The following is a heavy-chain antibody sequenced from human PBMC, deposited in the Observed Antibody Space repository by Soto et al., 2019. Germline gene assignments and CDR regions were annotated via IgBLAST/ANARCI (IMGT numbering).Heavy chain of an antibody. CDR2: ISYDGDNE. CDR1: GFTFSNYG. J-gene: IGHJ3*02. V-gene: IGHV3-30*18. Sequence: GGSLRLSCAASGFTFSNYGMHWVRQAPGKGLEWVAVISYDGDNEYSADSVKGRFTVSRDNSKNTLYLQMNSLRAEDTAVYYCAKGDTVMAYALDIWGQGTMVTV. CDR3: AKGDTVMAYALDI. D-gene: IGHD5-18*01.